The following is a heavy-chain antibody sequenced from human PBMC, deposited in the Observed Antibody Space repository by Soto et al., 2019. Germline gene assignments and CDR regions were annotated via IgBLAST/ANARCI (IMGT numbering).Heavy chain of an antibody. CDR2: IKGDGSRT. J-gene: IGHJ6*02. CDR3: GRGLPGYYGMDV. V-gene: IGHV3-74*01. D-gene: IGHD4-17*01. CDR1: GFTFSSYW. Sequence: EVQLAESGGGLVQPGGSLRLSCAASGFTFSSYWIHWVRQAPGKGLVWVSRIKGDGSRTDYADSVKGRFTISRDNAKNAVYLQRNSLRDEDTAVDYCGRGLPGYYGMDVWGQGTTGTVSS.